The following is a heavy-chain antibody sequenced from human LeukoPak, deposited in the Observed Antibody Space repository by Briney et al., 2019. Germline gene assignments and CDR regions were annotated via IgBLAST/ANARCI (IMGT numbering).Heavy chain of an antibody. V-gene: IGHV3-11*01. CDR3: AKDILAAGLFFDY. D-gene: IGHD6-13*01. CDR1: GFTFSDYY. Sequence: GGSLRLSCAASGFTFSDYYMGWVRQAPGKGLEWVSYIDMSGTTIYYADSVKGRFTISRDNAKNSLSLQMNSLRAEDTAVYYCAKDILAAGLFFDYWGQGALVTVSS. CDR2: IDMSGTTI. J-gene: IGHJ4*02.